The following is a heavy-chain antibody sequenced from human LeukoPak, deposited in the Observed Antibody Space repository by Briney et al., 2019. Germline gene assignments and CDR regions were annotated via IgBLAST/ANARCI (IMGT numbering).Heavy chain of an antibody. D-gene: IGHD5-24*01. CDR3: ARASGDGYKDY. CDR2: ISSNGGST. V-gene: IGHV3-64*01. J-gene: IGHJ4*02. CDR1: GFTFSSYA. Sequence: PGGSLRLSCAASGFTFSSYAMHWVRQAPGKGLEYVSAISSNGGSTYYANSVKGRFTISRDNSKNTLYLQMGSLRAEDMAVYYCARASGDGYKDYWGQGTLVTVSS.